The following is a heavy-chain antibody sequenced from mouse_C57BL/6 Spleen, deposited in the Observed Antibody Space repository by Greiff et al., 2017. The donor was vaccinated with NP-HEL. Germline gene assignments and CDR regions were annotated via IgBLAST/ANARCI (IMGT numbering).Heavy chain of an antibody. CDR3: ARWGSNYESYAMDY. D-gene: IGHD2-5*01. CDR1: GYTFTDYN. Sequence: EVQLQQSGPELVKPGASVKIPCKAPGYTFTDYNMDGVKQSHGKSLEWIGDINPNNGGTIYNQKFKGKATLTVDKSSSTAYMELRSLTSEDTAVYYCARWGSNYESYAMDYWGQGTSVTVSS. CDR2: INPNNGGT. V-gene: IGHV1-18*01. J-gene: IGHJ4*01.